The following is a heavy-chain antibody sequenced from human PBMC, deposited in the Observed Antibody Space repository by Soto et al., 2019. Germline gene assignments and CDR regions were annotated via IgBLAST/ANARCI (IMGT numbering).Heavy chain of an antibody. J-gene: IGHJ4*02. CDR3: AKVYGDYVFDY. CDR1: GFTISESW. Sequence: PGGSLRLSCGASGFTISESWMSWVRQAPGKGLEWVSAISGSGGSTYYADSVKGRFTISRDNSKNTLYLQMNSLRAEDTAVYYCAKVYGDYVFDYWGQGTLVTVSS. CDR2: ISGSGGST. V-gene: IGHV3-23*01. D-gene: IGHD4-17*01.